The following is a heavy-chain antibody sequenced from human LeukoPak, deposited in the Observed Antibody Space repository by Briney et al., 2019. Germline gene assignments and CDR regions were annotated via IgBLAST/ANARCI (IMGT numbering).Heavy chain of an antibody. CDR3: ARDARRGVELKAFDI. D-gene: IGHD1-7*01. V-gene: IGHV1-8*02. Sequence: GASVKVSCKASGGTFSSYAINWVRQATGQGLEWMGWMNPNSGNTGYAQKFQGRVTMTRNTSISTAYMELSSLRSEDTAVYYCARDARRGVELKAFDIWGQGTMVTVSS. J-gene: IGHJ3*02. CDR2: MNPNSGNT. CDR1: GGTFSSYA.